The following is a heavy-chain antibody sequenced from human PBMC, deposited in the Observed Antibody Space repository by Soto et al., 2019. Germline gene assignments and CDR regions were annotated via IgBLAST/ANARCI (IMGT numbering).Heavy chain of an antibody. CDR3: TTAPYGIIRVDC. CDR2: FDPEDGET. V-gene: IGHV1-24*01. D-gene: IGHD3-10*01. J-gene: IGHJ4*02. CDR1: GYTLTELS. Sequence: ASVKVSCKVSGYTLTELSMHWVRQAPGKGLKWMGGFDPEDGETMYAQKFQGRVTMTEDTPTDTAFMELSSLKSEDTAVYYCTTAPYGIIRVDCWGQGTLVTVSS.